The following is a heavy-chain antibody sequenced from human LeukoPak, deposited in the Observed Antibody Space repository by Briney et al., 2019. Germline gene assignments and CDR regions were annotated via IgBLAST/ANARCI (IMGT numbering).Heavy chain of an antibody. V-gene: IGHV3-30*02. Sequence: GGSLRLSCAASGFTFSTYGMHWVRQAPGKGLEWVAFIRYDATNKYYADSVKGRFTISRDNAKNSLFLQMNSLRADDTAVYYCARAHIVGFDYYYYLDVWGRGTTVTVSS. CDR1: GFTFSTYG. D-gene: IGHD2-21*01. CDR2: IRYDATNK. CDR3: ARAHIVGFDYYYYLDV. J-gene: IGHJ6*03.